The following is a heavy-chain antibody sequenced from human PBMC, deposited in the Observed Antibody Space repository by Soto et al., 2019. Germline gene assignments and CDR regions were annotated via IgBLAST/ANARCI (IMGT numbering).Heavy chain of an antibody. Sequence: GGSLRLSCAASGFTFSSYPMHWLRQAPGKGLEWVALLSYDGGDKYYADSVKGRFSISRDNSQNTLYLQMNTLRAEDTAVYYCARWNVQHDSYGYFWGQGTLVTVSS. CDR1: GFTFSSYP. CDR3: ARWNVQHDSYGYF. V-gene: IGHV3-30-3*01. J-gene: IGHJ4*02. D-gene: IGHD5-18*01. CDR2: LSYDGGDK.